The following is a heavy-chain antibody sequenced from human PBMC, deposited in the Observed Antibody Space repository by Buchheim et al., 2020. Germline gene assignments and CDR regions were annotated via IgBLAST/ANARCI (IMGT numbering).Heavy chain of an antibody. V-gene: IGHV3-30*03. CDR3: ARENEWLDY. CDR1: GFTFSSYG. D-gene: IGHD1-1*01. J-gene: IGHJ4*02. CDR2: ISYDGSNK. Sequence: QVQLVESGGGVVQPGRSLRLSCAASGFTFSSYGMHWVRQAPGKGLEWVAVISYDGSNKYYADSVKGRFTISRDNSKNTLYLQMNSLRAEDTAVYSCARENEWLDYWGQGTL.